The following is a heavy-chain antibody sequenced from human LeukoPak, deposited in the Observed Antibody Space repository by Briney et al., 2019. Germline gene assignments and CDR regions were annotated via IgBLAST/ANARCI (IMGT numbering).Heavy chain of an antibody. CDR1: GFTFSSYG. CDR2: ISYDGSNK. CDR3: AKELSAGTGGGWEDYFDY. V-gene: IGHV3-30*18. D-gene: IGHD6-13*01. Sequence: GRSLRLSCAASGFTFSSYGMHWVRQAPGKGLEWVAVISYDGSNKFYADSVKGRFTISRDNSKSTLYLQMNSLRAEDTAVYCCAKELSAGTGGGWEDYFDYWGQGTLVTVSA. J-gene: IGHJ4*02.